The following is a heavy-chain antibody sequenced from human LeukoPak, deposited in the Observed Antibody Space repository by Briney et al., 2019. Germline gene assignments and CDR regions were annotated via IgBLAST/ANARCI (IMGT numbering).Heavy chain of an antibody. CDR1: GFTFSSYG. Sequence: PGGSLRLSCAASGFTFSSYGMHWVRQAPGKGLEWVAVISYDGSNKYYADSVKGRFTISRDNSKNTLYLQMNSLRAEDTAVYYCAKDRVGAPPADYWGQGTLVTVSS. V-gene: IGHV3-30*18. CDR3: AKDRVGAPPADY. D-gene: IGHD1-26*01. CDR2: ISYDGSNK. J-gene: IGHJ4*02.